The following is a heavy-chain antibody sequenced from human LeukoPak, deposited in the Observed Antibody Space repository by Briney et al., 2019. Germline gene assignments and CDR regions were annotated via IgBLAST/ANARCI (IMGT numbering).Heavy chain of an antibody. Sequence: GGSLRLSCAASGFTFSSYWMHWVRHAPGKGLVWVSRINSDGSSTSYADSVKGRFTISRDNAKNTLYLQMNSLRAEDTAVYYCARVTVATRLRSGWYPPGAFDIWGQGTMVTVSS. D-gene: IGHD6-19*01. CDR1: GFTFSSYW. CDR3: ARVTVATRLRSGWYPPGAFDI. CDR2: INSDGSST. V-gene: IGHV3-74*01. J-gene: IGHJ3*02.